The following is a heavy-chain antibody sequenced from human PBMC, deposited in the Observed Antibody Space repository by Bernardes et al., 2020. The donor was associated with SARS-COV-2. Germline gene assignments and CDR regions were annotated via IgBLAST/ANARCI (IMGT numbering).Heavy chain of an antibody. CDR3: ARGRGSSWSRLFDF. CDR2: INHSGST. CDR1: GGSFNIYY. J-gene: IGHJ4*02. D-gene: IGHD6-13*01. Sequence: SETLSLTCAVYGGSFNIYYWSWIRQPPGKGLEWIGEINHSGSTNYNPSLLRRGAMSVDTSKSQFSLELTSVTAADTAVYYCARGRGSSWSRLFDFWGQGLLVTVSS. V-gene: IGHV4-34*01.